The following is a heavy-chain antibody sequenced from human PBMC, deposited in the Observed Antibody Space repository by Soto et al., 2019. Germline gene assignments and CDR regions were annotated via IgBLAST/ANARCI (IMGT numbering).Heavy chain of an antibody. CDR2: IFSSGST. CDR1: GDSMSSYY. CDR3: ARRRRDGYNFDY. Sequence: SGTLSLTCTVSGDSMSSYYWSWIRQPPGKGLEWIGYIFSSGSTNYNPSLKSRVTISVDTSKNQFSLKLSSVTAADTAVYYCARRRRDGYNFDYWGQGILVT. V-gene: IGHV4-59*01. D-gene: IGHD5-12*01. J-gene: IGHJ4*02.